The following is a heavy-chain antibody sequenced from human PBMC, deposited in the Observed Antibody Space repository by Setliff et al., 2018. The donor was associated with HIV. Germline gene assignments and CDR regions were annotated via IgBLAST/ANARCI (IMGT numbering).Heavy chain of an antibody. CDR1: GGSISSSTHY. CDR3: ARRDGYSYGFYFDY. CDR2: IYYSGST. D-gene: IGHD5-18*01. Sequence: SETLSLTCTVSGGSISSSTHYWGWIRQPPGKGLEWIGTIYYSGSTYYNPSLKSRLTISVDTSKNQFSLKLSSVTAADTAVYYCARRDGYSYGFYFDYWGQGTLVTVSS. J-gene: IGHJ4*02. V-gene: IGHV4-39*01.